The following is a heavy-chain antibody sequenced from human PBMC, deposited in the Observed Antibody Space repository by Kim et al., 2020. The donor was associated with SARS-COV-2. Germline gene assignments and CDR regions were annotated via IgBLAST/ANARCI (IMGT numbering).Heavy chain of an antibody. J-gene: IGHJ2*01. CDR1: GVSIGADY. CDR3: AIDSLDYDFFTGYSWYLDV. D-gene: IGHD3-9*01. V-gene: IGHV4-4*07. Sequence: SETLSLTCTVSGVSIGADYWTWIRQPAGKGLEWLWRFDTGGSTKYNPSLKSRVTRSLDKSKSQFFLDLNSMTAADTAVYYCAIDSLDYDFFTGYSWYLDVWGRGTVVTVCS. CDR2: FDTGGST.